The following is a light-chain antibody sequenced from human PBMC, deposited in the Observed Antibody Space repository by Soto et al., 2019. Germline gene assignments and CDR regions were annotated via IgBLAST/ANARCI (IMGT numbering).Light chain of an antibody. Sequence: EVVMTQSPATLSASPGERATLSCWASETVATNLAWYQQKPGQAPRLLISGASTRAAGISDRFRGSGSGTEFTLTISSLQSEDFAVYYCEKYNNWPITFGQGTRLEIK. J-gene: IGKJ5*01. CDR1: ETVATN. V-gene: IGKV3-15*01. CDR3: EKYNNWPIT. CDR2: GAS.